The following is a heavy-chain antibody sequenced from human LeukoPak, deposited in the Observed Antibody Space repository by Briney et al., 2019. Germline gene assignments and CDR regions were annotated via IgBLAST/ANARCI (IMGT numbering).Heavy chain of an antibody. CDR1: GFTFSTYS. V-gene: IGHV3-21*01. Sequence: PGGSLRLSCAASGFTFSTYSMNWVRQAPGKGLEWVSSVSGNSRYIYYADSVKGRFTISRDNAKNSLYLQMNGLRAEDTAVYYCARDAGDFELSWGQGTLVTVSS. CDR2: VSGNSRYI. J-gene: IGHJ5*02. CDR3: ARDAGDFELS. D-gene: IGHD3-10*01.